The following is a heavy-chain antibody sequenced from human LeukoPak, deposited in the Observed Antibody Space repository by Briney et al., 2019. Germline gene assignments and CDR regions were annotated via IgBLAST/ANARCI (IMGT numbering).Heavy chain of an antibody. CDR2: IYDRGDT. Sequence: GGSLRLSCAVSGFTVTSNFMSWVRQAPGKGLEWVSVIYDRGDTYYADSVKGRFTVSRDTPKNTLYLQLNNLGAEDTAVYYCAGRRADTCNFCFVYWGQGTPVTVSS. CDR3: AGRRADTCNFCFVY. D-gene: IGHD1-1*01. J-gene: IGHJ4*02. V-gene: IGHV3-66*02. CDR1: GFTVTSNF.